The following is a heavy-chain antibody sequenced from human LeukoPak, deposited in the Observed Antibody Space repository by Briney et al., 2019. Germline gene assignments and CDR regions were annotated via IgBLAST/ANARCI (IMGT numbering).Heavy chain of an antibody. Sequence: SVTVSCKASGYTFTSYYMHRVRQPPGQGLEWMGIINPSGGSTSYAQKFQGRGTLTTDTSTSTVYMELSSLRSEDTAVYYCATCCRGGSSWGQGTLVTVSS. CDR3: ATCCRGGSS. D-gene: IGHD3-10*01. CDR2: INPSGGST. J-gene: IGHJ5*02. V-gene: IGHV1-46*01. CDR1: GYTFTSYY.